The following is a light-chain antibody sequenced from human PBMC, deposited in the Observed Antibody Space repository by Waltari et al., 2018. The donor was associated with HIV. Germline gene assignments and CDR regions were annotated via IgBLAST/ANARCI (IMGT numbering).Light chain of an antibody. CDR1: SSDTGAYAY. V-gene: IGLV2-14*03. CDR3: SSYTTTNTII. Sequence: HSAMTQPASVSGSPGQSITISCTGTSSDTGAYAYFSWYRQHPDKAPQLLIYDVFYRPSGVSHRFSGSKSGNTASLTISGLQAEDEAVYSCSSYTTTNTIIFGGGTKLTVL. J-gene: IGLJ2*01. CDR2: DVF.